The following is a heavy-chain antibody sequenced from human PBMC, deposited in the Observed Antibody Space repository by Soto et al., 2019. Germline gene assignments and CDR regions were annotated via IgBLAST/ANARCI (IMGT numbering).Heavy chain of an antibody. CDR2: ISYDGSNK. CDR3: ARDLTCSGGSCYSITYYYYYGMDA. J-gene: IGHJ6*02. Sequence: GGSLRLSCAASGFTVSSNYMSWVRQAPGKGLEWVAVISYDGSNKYYADSVKGRFTISRDNSKNTLYLQMNSLRAEDTAVYYCARDLTCSGGSCYSITYYYYYGMDAWGQGTTVTVSS. D-gene: IGHD2-15*01. V-gene: IGHV3-30-3*01. CDR1: GFTVSSNY.